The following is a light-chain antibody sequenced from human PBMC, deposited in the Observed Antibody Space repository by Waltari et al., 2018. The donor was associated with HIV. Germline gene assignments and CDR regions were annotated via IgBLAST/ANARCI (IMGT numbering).Light chain of an antibody. J-gene: IGLJ2*01. Sequence: QSVLTQPPSASGTPGQRVTISCSGGSSNIGSNSVHWYQQLPGTAPRLLLYSTNQRPSRVPDRFSDSKSGTSASLAISGLQSEDEADYYCATWDDTLNGVIFGGGTKLTVL. CDR2: STN. V-gene: IGLV1-44*01. CDR3: ATWDDTLNGVI. CDR1: SSNIGSNS.